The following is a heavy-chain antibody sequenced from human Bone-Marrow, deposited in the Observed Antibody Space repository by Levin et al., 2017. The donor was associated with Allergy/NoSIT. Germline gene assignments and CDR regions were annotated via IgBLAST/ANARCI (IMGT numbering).Heavy chain of an antibody. Sequence: QTGGSLRLSCAASGFTFSSYSMNWVRQAPGKGLEWVSYISSSSTIIYYADSVKGRFTISRDNAKNSLYLQMNSLRAEDTAVYYCARGDRNFDWLFYFENWGQGTLVTVSS. CDR1: GFTFSSYS. CDR3: ARGDRNFDWLFYFEN. CDR2: ISSSSTII. V-gene: IGHV3-48*01. J-gene: IGHJ4*02. D-gene: IGHD3-9*01.